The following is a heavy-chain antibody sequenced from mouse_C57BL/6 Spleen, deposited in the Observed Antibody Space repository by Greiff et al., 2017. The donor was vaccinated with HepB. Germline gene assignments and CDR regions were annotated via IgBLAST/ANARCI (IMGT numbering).Heavy chain of an antibody. J-gene: IGHJ4*01. D-gene: IGHD1-1*01. CDR1: GYSITSGYY. Sequence: EVKVEESGPGLVKPSQSLSLTCSVTGYSITSGYYWNWIRQFPGNKLEWMGYISYDGSNNYNPSLKNRISITRDTSKNQFFLKLNSVTTEDTATYYCATVYYYGSSLYYAMDYWGQGTSVTVSS. CDR2: ISYDGSN. CDR3: ATVYYYGSSLYYAMDY. V-gene: IGHV3-6*01.